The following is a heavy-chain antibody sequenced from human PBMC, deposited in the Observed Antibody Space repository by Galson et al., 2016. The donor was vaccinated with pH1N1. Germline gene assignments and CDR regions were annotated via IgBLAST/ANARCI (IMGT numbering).Heavy chain of an antibody. D-gene: IGHD1-26*01. CDR3: ARVVTWELGYYFDY. J-gene: IGHJ4*02. CDR1: GGPISSGSYY. CDR2: IYTSGST. V-gene: IGHV4-61*09. Sequence: TLSLTCTVSGGPISSGSYYWSWIRQPAGKGLEWIGYIYTSGSTNYNPSLKSRVIISVDTSKNQFSLKLSSVTAADTAVYCCARVVTWELGYYFDYWGQGTLVTVSS.